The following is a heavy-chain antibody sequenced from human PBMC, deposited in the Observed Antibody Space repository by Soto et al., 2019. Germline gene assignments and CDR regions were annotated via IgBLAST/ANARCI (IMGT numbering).Heavy chain of an antibody. CDR3: AKDVQDIVVVPAAIVYYYYMDV. J-gene: IGHJ6*03. Sequence: GSLRLSCAASGFTFSSYGMHWVRQAPGKGLEWVAVISYDGSNKYYADSVKGRFTISRDNSKNTLYLQMNSLRAEDTAVYYCAKDVQDIVVVPAAIVYYYYMDVWGKGTTVTVSS. D-gene: IGHD2-2*02. CDR1: GFTFSSYG. V-gene: IGHV3-30*18. CDR2: ISYDGSNK.